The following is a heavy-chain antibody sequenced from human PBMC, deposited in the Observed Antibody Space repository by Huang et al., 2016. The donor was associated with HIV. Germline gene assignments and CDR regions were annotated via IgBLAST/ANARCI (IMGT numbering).Heavy chain of an antibody. J-gene: IGHJ6*03. V-gene: IGHV1-69*13. CDR3: ARQPYCGGDCAHYYYFYMDV. Sequence: QVQLVQSGAEVKRPGASVKVSCRASGGTFSTNAVSWVRQAPGQGLEWRGGISPMYGTTNYAQRFQGKVTITADESSGTVYMELSSLRSDDTTVYYCARQPYCGGDCAHYYYFYMDVWGKGTTVTVSS. D-gene: IGHD2-21*02. CDR1: GGTFSTNA. CDR2: ISPMYGTT.